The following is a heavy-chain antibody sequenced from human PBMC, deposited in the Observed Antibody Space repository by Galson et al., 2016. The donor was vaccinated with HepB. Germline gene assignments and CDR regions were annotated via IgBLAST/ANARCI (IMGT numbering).Heavy chain of an antibody. D-gene: IGHD5-18*01. J-gene: IGHJ4*02. CDR1: GFSLSSNGMG. CDR3: VHRNSDGLFDY. CDR2: IHWDDNS. V-gene: IGHV2-5*02. Sequence: PALVKPTQTLTLTCTFSGFSLSSNGMGVGWVRQPPGRALEWLALIHWDDNSRYSPSLRSRLFIAKDTSKNQAVLVMTNIDPLDTATYFWVHRNSDGLFDYWGQGLLVTVSS.